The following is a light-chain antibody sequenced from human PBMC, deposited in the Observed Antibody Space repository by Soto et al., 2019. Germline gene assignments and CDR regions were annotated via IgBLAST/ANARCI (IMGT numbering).Light chain of an antibody. CDR1: SSDVGGSNY. Sequence: QSALTQPASVSGSPGQSITISCTGTSSDVGGSNYVSWYQQYPGKAPQLVIYEVNKRPSGVPDRFSGSKSGNTASLTVFGLQAEDEADYYCSSYVGTKSYVFGTGTKVTVL. CDR2: EVN. CDR3: SSYVGTKSYV. V-gene: IGLV2-8*01. J-gene: IGLJ1*01.